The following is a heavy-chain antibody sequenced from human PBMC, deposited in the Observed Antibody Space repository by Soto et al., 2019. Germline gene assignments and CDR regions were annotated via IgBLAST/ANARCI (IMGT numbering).Heavy chain of an antibody. CDR2: IDYTGGTT. CDR1: GFTFSILA. CDR3: AKDATRTSGWYYFDY. J-gene: IGHJ4*02. D-gene: IGHD6-19*01. V-gene: IGHV3-23*01. Sequence: GGSLRLSCAASGFTFSILAMGWVRQAPGKGLEWVSVIDYTGGTTYYTDSVKGRFIISRDNSKKILYLQMNSLRTEDTAIYYCAKDATRTSGWYYFDYWGRGALVNVSS.